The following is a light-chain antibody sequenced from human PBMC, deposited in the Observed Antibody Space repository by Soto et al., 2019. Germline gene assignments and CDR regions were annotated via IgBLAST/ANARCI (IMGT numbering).Light chain of an antibody. V-gene: IGLV1-44*01. CDR1: TSNIGTNH. Sequence: QPVLTQPPSAAGTPGQRVIIYCSGSTSNIGTNHVNWYQQFPGTAPKLLIFATDRRPSGVPARFSGSKSGTSASLAISGLQSADEADYYCASWDESQSGFGLFGGGTKLTVL. CDR2: ATD. CDR3: ASWDESQSGFGL. J-gene: IGLJ3*02.